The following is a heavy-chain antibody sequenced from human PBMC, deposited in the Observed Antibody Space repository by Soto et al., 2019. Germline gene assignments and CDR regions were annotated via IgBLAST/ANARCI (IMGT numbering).Heavy chain of an antibody. D-gene: IGHD3-10*01. Sequence: QVQLVESGGGVVQPGRSLRLSCAASGFTFSSYGMHWVRQAPGKGLEWVAVIWDDGSNKYYADSVKGRFTISRDNSKDTLDLQMNSLRAEDTAVYYCARDPGGAFDIWGQGTMVTVSS. CDR1: GFTFSSYG. CDR3: ARDPGGAFDI. CDR2: IWDDGSNK. V-gene: IGHV3-33*01. J-gene: IGHJ3*02.